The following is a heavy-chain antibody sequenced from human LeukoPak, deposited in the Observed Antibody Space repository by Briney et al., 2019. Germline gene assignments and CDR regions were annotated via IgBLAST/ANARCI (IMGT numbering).Heavy chain of an antibody. CDR2: ISSSGGYI. D-gene: IGHD1-26*01. CDR1: GFTFSSYS. J-gene: IGHJ4*02. CDR3: ARRGYHDYSGFDY. V-gene: IGHV3-21*01. Sequence: GRSLRLSCAASGFTFSSYSMNWVRQAPGKGLEWVSSISSSGGYIYYADSVKGRFTISRDNSKNSLYLQMKRLRAEDTALYYCARRGYHDYSGFDYWGQGTLVTVSS.